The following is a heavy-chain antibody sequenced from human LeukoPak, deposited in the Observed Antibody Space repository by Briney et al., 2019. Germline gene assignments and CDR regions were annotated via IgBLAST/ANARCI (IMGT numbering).Heavy chain of an antibody. CDR1: GFTFSSYG. Sequence: GGSLRLSCAASGFTFSSYGMNWVRQAPGKRLEGVAFISSTSSTIYSADSVKGRFTISRENAKNSLYLQMTSLRAEDTAVYSCARSAGLKYFDYWGQGTLVTVSS. V-gene: IGHV3-48*04. CDR3: ARSAGLKYFDY. CDR2: ISSTSSTI. J-gene: IGHJ4*02.